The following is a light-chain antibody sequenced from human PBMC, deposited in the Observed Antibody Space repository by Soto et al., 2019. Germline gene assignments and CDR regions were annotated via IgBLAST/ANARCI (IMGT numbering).Light chain of an antibody. Sequence: EIVLTQSPGTLPLSPGEEALLSCRASQSISSSYLAWYQQKTGQAPRLLIYGASSRATGIPDRFSGSGSGTDFTLTISRLEPEDFAVYFCQQHGGSPTWTFGQGTTVDI. J-gene: IGKJ1*01. CDR1: QSISSSY. V-gene: IGKV3-20*01. CDR2: GAS. CDR3: QQHGGSPTWT.